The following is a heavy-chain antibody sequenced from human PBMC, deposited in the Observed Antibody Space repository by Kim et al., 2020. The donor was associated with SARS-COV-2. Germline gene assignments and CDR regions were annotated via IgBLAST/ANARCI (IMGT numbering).Heavy chain of an antibody. Sequence: GGSLRLSCAASGFTFSSYAMSWVRQAPGKGLEWVSAISGSGGSTYYADSVKGRFTISRDNSKNTLYLQMNSLRAEDTAVYYCAKGGQQLEKRPTTYWYFDLWGRGTLVTVSS. D-gene: IGHD6-13*01. V-gene: IGHV3-23*01. CDR2: ISGSGGST. CDR1: GFTFSSYA. J-gene: IGHJ2*01. CDR3: AKGGQQLEKRPTTYWYFDL.